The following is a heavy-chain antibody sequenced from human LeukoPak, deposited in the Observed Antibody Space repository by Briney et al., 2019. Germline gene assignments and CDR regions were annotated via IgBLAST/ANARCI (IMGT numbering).Heavy chain of an antibody. V-gene: IGHV4-34*01. CDR2: INHSGST. J-gene: IGHJ4*02. CDR1: GGSFSGYY. CDR3: ARERGDYGDHLDY. D-gene: IGHD4-17*01. Sequence: PSETLSLTCAVYGGSFSGYYWSWIRQPPGKGLEWIGEINHSGSTNYNPSLKSRVTISVDTSKNQFSLKLTSVTAADTAVYYCARERGDYGDHLDYWGQGTLVTVSS.